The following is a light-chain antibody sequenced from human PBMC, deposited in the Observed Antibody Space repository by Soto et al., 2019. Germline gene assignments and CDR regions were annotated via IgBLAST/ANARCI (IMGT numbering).Light chain of an antibody. CDR1: QSVSSL. V-gene: IGKV3-15*01. Sequence: EIVMTHSPATLSVSPLEIATLSFRASQSVSSLLAWYQQKPGQAPRLLIYGASTRATGIPATFSGSGSGTDFTLTVSGLEPEDFAVYYCQQYGSSPGITFGQGTRLEIK. CDR3: QQYGSSPGIT. CDR2: GAS. J-gene: IGKJ5*01.